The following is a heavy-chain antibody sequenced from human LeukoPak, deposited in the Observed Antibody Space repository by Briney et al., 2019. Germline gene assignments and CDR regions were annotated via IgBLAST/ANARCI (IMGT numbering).Heavy chain of an antibody. D-gene: IGHD1-26*01. V-gene: IGHV3-21*01. CDR2: ISSSSSYI. Sequence: GGSLRLSCAASGFTLSSYSIHWVRQAPGKGLEWVSSISSSSSYIYYADSVKGRFTISRDNAKNSLYLQMNSLRAEDTAVYYCARGSSNSGSYYNWFDPWGQGTLDTVSS. CDR1: GFTLSSYS. CDR3: ARGSSNSGSYYNWFDP. J-gene: IGHJ5*02.